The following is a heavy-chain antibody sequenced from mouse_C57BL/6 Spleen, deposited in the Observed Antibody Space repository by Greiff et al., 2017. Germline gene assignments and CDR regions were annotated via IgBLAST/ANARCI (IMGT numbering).Heavy chain of an antibody. D-gene: IGHD2-3*01. V-gene: IGHV1-82*01. CDR3: ASAYEGYYSFPYYAMDY. CDR1: GYAFSSSW. CDR2: IYPGDGDT. J-gene: IGHJ4*01. Sequence: QVQLQQSGPELVKPGASVKISCKASGYAFSSSWMNWVKQRPGKGLEWIGRIYPGDGDTNYNGKFKGKATLTADKSSSTAYMQLSSLTSEDSAVYSCASAYEGYYSFPYYAMDYWGQGTSVTVSS.